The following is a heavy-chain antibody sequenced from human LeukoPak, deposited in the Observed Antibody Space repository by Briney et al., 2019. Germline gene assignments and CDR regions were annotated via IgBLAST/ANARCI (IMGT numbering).Heavy chain of an antibody. J-gene: IGHJ4*02. CDR1: GFTFSSYS. D-gene: IGHD1-26*01. Sequence: GGTLRLSCAASGFTFSSYSMNWVRQAPGKGLEWVSYISSSGTTISYAQSVKGRFTITRDNAQNSLTLHMNTLRADDTAVYYCAKDGGTHFDHWGQGTLVTVSS. CDR2: ISSSGTTI. V-gene: IGHV3-48*01. CDR3: AKDGGTHFDH.